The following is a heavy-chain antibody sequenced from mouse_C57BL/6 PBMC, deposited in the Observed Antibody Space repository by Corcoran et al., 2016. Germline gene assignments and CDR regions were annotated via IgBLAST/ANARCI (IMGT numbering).Heavy chain of an antibody. J-gene: IGHJ3*01. Sequence: DVQLQESGPGLVKPSQSLSLTCSVTGYSITSGYYWNWIRQFPGNKLEWMGYISYDGSNNYNPSLKNRISITRDTSKNQFFLKLNSVTTEDTATYYCAREHYYGSSPFAYWGQGTLVTVSA. CDR1: GYSITSGYY. CDR2: ISYDGSN. V-gene: IGHV3-6*01. CDR3: AREHYYGSSPFAY. D-gene: IGHD1-1*01.